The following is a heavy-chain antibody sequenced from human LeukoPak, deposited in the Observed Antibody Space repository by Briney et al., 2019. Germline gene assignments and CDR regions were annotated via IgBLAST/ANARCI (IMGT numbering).Heavy chain of an antibody. J-gene: IGHJ6*02. CDR3: ASEISSGWHYGMDV. V-gene: IGHV3-21*01. CDR2: ISSSSSYI. CDR1: GFTFSSYS. Sequence: GGSLRLSCAASGFTFSSYSMNWVRQAPGKGLEWVSSISSSSSYIYYANSVKGRFTISRDNAKNSLYLQMNSLRAEDTAVYYCASEISSGWHYGMDVWGQGTTVTVSS. D-gene: IGHD6-19*01.